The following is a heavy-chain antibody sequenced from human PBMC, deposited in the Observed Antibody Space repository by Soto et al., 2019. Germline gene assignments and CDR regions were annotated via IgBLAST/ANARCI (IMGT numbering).Heavy chain of an antibody. CDR3: ARGSCSSTSCYRVDYYYMDV. V-gene: IGHV4-34*01. D-gene: IGHD2-2*02. Sequence: SETLSLTCAVYGGNFRGYDWSWIRQPPGKGLEWIGEINHSGSTNYNPSLKSRVTISVDTSKNQFSLKLSPVTAADTAVYYCARGSCSSTSCYRVDYYYMDVWGKGTTVTVSS. CDR2: INHSGST. J-gene: IGHJ6*03. CDR1: GGNFRGYD.